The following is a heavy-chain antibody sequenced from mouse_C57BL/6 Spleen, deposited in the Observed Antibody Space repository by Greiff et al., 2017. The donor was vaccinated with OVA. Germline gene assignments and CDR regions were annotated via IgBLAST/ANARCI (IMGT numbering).Heavy chain of an antibody. J-gene: IGHJ4*01. V-gene: IGHV1-81*01. D-gene: IGHD1-1*01. Sequence: QVQLQQSGAELARPGASVKLSCKASGYTFTSYGISWVKQRTGQGLEWIGEIYPRSGNTYYNEKFKGKATLTADKSSSTAYMELRSLTSEDSAVYFCASPEAGSSYGYYAMDYWGQGTSVTVSS. CDR3: ASPEAGSSYGYYAMDY. CDR1: GYTFTSYG. CDR2: IYPRSGNT.